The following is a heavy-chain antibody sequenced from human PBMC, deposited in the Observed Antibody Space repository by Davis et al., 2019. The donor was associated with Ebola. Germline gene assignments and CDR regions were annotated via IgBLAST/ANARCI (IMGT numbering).Heavy chain of an antibody. CDR2: IYPGDSDT. D-gene: IGHD1-26*01. V-gene: IGHV5-51*01. CDR1: GYSFTSYW. J-gene: IGHJ1*01. Sequence: PGGSLRLSCKGSGYSFTSYWIGWVRQLPGHGLEWMGIIYPGDSDTRYSPSFQGQVTISADKSISTAYLQWSSLKASDTAMYYCARPYSGSYYGEYFQHWGQGTLVTVSS. CDR3: ARPYSGSYYGEYFQH.